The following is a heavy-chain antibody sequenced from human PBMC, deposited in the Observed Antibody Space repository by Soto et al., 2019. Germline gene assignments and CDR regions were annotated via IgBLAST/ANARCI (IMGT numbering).Heavy chain of an antibody. D-gene: IGHD5-12*01. CDR3: ASGRPRDGYNPGKSDFDM. V-gene: IGHV4-59*01. CDR1: RTSISNYS. J-gene: IGHJ3*02. Sequence: SETLSLTCTVSRTSISNYSWIWTRHPPGKGMNLRCSLQYSGNTNYNPSLKSRLTISLDTSNGQFSRKLISYTSAGTAAYYCASGRPRDGYNPGKSDFDMWAQGTMVTVSS. CDR2: LQYSGNT.